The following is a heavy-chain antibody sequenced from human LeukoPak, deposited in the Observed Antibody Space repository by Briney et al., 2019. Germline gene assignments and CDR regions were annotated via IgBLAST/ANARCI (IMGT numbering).Heavy chain of an antibody. Sequence: GGSLRLFCSASGFTFSSYGIHWVRQAPGKGLEWVAVISSDGSKKYKADSVTGRFTISRYNSKNTLYLQMDSLRTEDTAVYYCARAHSSSWAFFDYWGQGTLVTVSS. D-gene: IGHD6-13*01. CDR3: ARAHSSSWAFFDY. V-gene: IGHV3-30*03. CDR2: ISSDGSKK. J-gene: IGHJ4*02. CDR1: GFTFSSYG.